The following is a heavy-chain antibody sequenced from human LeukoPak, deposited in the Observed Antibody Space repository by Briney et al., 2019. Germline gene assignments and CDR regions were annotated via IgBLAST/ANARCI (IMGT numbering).Heavy chain of an antibody. CDR2: ISYDGSNK. CDR1: GFTFSSYA. V-gene: IGHV3-30-3*01. J-gene: IGHJ4*02. D-gene: IGHD1-26*01. Sequence: GGSLRLSCAASGFTFSSYAMHWVRQAPGKGLEWVAVISYDGSNKYYADSVKGRFTISRDNSKNTLYLQMNSLRAEDTAVYYCASVLEVGEEVGALDYWGQGTLVTVSS. CDR3: ASVLEVGEEVGALDY.